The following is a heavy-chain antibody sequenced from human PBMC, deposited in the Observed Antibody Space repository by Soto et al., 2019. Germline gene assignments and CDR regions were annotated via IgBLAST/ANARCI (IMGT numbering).Heavy chain of an antibody. D-gene: IGHD3-22*01. J-gene: IGHJ6*02. CDR3: ARERFDSSGYYVYYGMDV. Sequence: SETLSLTCTVSGGSITNDNYYWGWIRQPPGKGLEWIGRIFYRGSTSYNPSLKTRFTISVDTSNNRFSLRVRSVTATDTAVFYCARERFDSSGYYVYYGMDVWGQGTTVTVSS. CDR2: IFYRGST. V-gene: IGHV4-39*02. CDR1: GGSITNDNYY.